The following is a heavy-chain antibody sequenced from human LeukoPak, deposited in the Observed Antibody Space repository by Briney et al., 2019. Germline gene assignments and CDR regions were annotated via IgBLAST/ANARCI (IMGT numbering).Heavy chain of an antibody. Sequence: PGGSLRLSCIASGFTFSSYWMQWVRQAPGKGLVWVSRINSDGSSPSYADSVKGRFTISRDNSKNTLYLQMNNLSAEDTAVYYCVRESSGSFPNWGQGTLVTVSS. V-gene: IGHV3-74*01. CDR1: GFTFSSYW. J-gene: IGHJ4*02. CDR3: VRESSGSFPN. CDR2: INSDGSSP. D-gene: IGHD2-15*01.